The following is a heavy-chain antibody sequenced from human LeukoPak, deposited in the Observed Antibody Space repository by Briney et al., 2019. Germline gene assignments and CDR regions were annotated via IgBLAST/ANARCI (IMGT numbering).Heavy chain of an antibody. Sequence: SQTLSLTCTVSGGSISSGDYYWSWIRQPPGKGLEWIGYIYYSGSTYCNPSLKSRVTISVDTSKNQFSLKLSSVTAADTAVYYCASSYSSGWYYFDYWGQGTLVTVSS. CDR1: GGSISSGDYY. D-gene: IGHD6-19*01. J-gene: IGHJ4*02. V-gene: IGHV4-30-4*08. CDR3: ASSYSSGWYYFDY. CDR2: IYYSGST.